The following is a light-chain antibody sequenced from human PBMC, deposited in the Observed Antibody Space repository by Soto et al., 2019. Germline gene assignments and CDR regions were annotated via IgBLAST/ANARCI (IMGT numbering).Light chain of an antibody. Sequence: EIVLTQSPATLSLSPGERANLSCRASQSVNSYLAWYQQKPGQGPRLLIYDASNRATGIPARFSGSGSGTDFTLTIRSLEPEDLAVYYCQQRSNWPPPFGGGTKVEIK. CDR2: DAS. V-gene: IGKV3-11*01. CDR1: QSVNSY. CDR3: QQRSNWPPP. J-gene: IGKJ4*01.